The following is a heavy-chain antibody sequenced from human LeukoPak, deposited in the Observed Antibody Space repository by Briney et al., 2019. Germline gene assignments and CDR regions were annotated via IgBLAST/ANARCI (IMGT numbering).Heavy chain of an antibody. CDR3: TRSWQQPIYYFDY. CDR1: GFTFGDYT. J-gene: IGHJ4*02. D-gene: IGHD5-12*01. Sequence: PGGSLRLSCTPSGFTFGDYTMSWVRQAPGKGLEWVGFIRSKAYGGTAEYAASVKGRFTISRDDSKSIAYLQMNSLKTEDTAVYYCTRSWQQPIYYFDYWGQGTLVTVSS. V-gene: IGHV3-49*04. CDR2: IRSKAYGGTA.